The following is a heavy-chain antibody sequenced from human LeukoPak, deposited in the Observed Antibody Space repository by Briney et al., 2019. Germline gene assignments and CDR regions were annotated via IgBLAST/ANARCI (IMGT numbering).Heavy chain of an antibody. D-gene: IGHD3-10*01. Sequence: GRSLRLSCAASGFIFSSYGMHWVRQAPGKGLEWVAVIWYDGSNKYYADSVKGRFIISRDNSKNTLYLQMNSLRAEDTAVYYCVPRSRGMDVWGQGTTVIVSS. CDR2: IWYDGSNK. CDR1: GFIFSSYG. CDR3: VPRSRGMDV. V-gene: IGHV3-33*01. J-gene: IGHJ6*02.